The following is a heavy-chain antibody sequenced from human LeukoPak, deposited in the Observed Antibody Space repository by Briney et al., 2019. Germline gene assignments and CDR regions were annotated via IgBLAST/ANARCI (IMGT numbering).Heavy chain of an antibody. D-gene: IGHD3-10*01. Sequence: SETLSLTCTVSGGSTSSYYWSWIRQPPGKGLEWIGYIYYSGSTNYNPSLKSRVTISVDTSKNQFSLKLSSVTAADTAVYYCARAITGLWFGEGGWFDPWGQGTLVTVSS. CDR3: ARAITGLWFGEGGWFDP. J-gene: IGHJ5*02. CDR1: GGSTSSYY. CDR2: IYYSGST. V-gene: IGHV4-59*01.